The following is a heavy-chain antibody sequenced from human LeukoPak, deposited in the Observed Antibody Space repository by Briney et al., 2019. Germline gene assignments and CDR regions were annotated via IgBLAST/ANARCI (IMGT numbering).Heavy chain of an antibody. CDR2: ISGSGAYI. J-gene: IGHJ4*02. V-gene: IGHV3-21*01. CDR1: GFTFTTYT. Sequence: GGSLRLSCAASGFTFTTYTMNWVRQAPGKGLEWVSSISGSGAYIYYADSVKGRFTISRDNVKNSLYLQMNSLRAEDTAVYYCARAVATPPDYWGQGTLVTVSP. CDR3: ARAVATPPDY.